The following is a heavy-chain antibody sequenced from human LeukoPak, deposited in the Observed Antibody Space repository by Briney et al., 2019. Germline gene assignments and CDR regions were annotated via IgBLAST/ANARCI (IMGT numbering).Heavy chain of an antibody. CDR1: GFTFSSYD. D-gene: IGHD3-10*01. CDR2: IGTAGDT. CDR3: ARSLWFGDGPSYYYYGMDV. V-gene: IGHV3-13*01. Sequence: GGSLRLSCAASGFTFSSYDMHWVRQATGKGLEWVSAIGTAGDTYYPGSVKGRFTISRENAKNSLYLQMNSLRAGDTAVYYCARSLWFGDGPSYYYYGMDVWGQGTTVTVSS. J-gene: IGHJ6*02.